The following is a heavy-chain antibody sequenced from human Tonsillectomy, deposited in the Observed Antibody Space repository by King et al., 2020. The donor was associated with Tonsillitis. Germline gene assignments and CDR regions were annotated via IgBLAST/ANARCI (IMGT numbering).Heavy chain of an antibody. CDR2: IWYDGSNK. CDR1: GFTFSSYG. V-gene: IGHV3-33*01. J-gene: IGHJ3*02. D-gene: IGHD3-3*01. Sequence: QLVQSGGGVVQPGRSLRLSCAASGFTFSSYGMHWVRQAPGKGLEWVAVIWYDGSNKYYADSVKGRFTISRDNSKNTLYLQMNSLRVEDTAVYYCARTRTAYYDFWSGYSHDAFDIWGQGTMVTVSS. CDR3: ARTRTAYYDFWSGYSHDAFDI.